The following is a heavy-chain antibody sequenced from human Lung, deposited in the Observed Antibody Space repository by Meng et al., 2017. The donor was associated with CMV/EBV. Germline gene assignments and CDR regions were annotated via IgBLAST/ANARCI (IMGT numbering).Heavy chain of an antibody. CDR3: ARDNNWGPDY. CDR1: GYTFTAHD. CDR2: IHPHRGDT. Sequence: ASVXVSCKASGYTFTAHDFHWVRQAPGQGLEWMGWIHPHRGDTNYAQQLQGRVTLNRDTSINTGYMELTRLTSDDTAVYYCARDNNWGPDYWCQGTLVTVSS. V-gene: IGHV1-2*02. D-gene: IGHD1-1*01. J-gene: IGHJ4*03.